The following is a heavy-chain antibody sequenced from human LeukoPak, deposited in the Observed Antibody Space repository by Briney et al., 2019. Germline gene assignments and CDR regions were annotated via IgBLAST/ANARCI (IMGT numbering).Heavy chain of an antibody. D-gene: IGHD2-2*01. V-gene: IGHV3-23*01. CDR1: GFSFSNYA. CDR3: VKDFVVVPGLVNYFVY. CDR2: IGGSIGST. Sequence: GGSLRLSCAASGFSFSNYAMSWVRQGPGKGLEWVSAIGGSIGSTFYTDSVKGRFTISRDNSKNTLSLQMNSLRVEDTAVYYCVKDFVVVPGLVNYFVYWGQGTLVTVSS. J-gene: IGHJ4*02.